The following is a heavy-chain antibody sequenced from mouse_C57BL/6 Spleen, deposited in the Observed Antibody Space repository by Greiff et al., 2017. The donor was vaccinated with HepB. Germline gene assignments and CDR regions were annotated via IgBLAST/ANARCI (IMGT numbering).Heavy chain of an antibody. Sequence: DVKLVESEGGLVQPGSSMKLSCTASGFTFSDYYMAGVRQVPEKGLEWVENINYDGSSTYYLESLKSRFIISRDNAKNILYLQMSSLKSEDTATYYCARVHYAGYSYFDVWGTGTPVTVSS. V-gene: IGHV5-16*01. CDR1: GFTFSDYY. CDR2: INYDGSST. CDR3: ARVHYAGYSYFDV. J-gene: IGHJ1*03. D-gene: IGHD1-1*02.